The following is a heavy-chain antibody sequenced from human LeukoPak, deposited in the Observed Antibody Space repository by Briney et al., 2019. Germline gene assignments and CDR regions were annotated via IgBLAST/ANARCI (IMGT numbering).Heavy chain of an antibody. V-gene: IGHV1-8*03. CDR1: GYTFTSYG. CDR2: MNPNSGNT. CDR3: ARGWRGGGYSGYEDDAFDI. D-gene: IGHD5-12*01. Sequence: GASVKVSCKASGYTFTSYGINWVRQATGQGLEWMGWMNPNSGNTGYAQKFQGRVTITRNTSISTAYMELSSLRSEDTAVYYCARGWRGGGYSGYEDDAFDIWGQGTMVTVSS. J-gene: IGHJ3*02.